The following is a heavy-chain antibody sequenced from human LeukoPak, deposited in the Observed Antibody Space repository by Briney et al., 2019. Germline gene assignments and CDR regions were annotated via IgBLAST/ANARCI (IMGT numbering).Heavy chain of an antibody. J-gene: IGHJ6*03. CDR3: ARVRIGGKYYYYYMDV. CDR2: IYYGGST. Sequence: SETLSLTCTVSGGSISSSSYYWGWIRQPPGKGLEWIGYIYYGGSTNYNPSLKSRVTISVDTSKNQFSLKLSSVTAADTAVYYCARVRIGGKYYYYYMDVWGKGTTVTVSS. D-gene: IGHD1-26*01. V-gene: IGHV4-61*05. CDR1: GGSISSSSYY.